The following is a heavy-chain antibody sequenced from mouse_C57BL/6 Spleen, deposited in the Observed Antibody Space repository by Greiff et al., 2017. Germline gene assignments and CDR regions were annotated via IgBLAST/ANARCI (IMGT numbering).Heavy chain of an antibody. J-gene: IGHJ2*01. CDR1: GYSFTGYY. CDR3: ARSLTGNYFDY. V-gene: IGHV1-42*01. CDR2: IKPSTGGT. Sequence: VQLQQSGPELVKPGASVKISCKAPGYSFTGYYMNWVKQSPEKSLEWIGEIKPSTGGTTYNKKFKAKATLTVDKSSSTAYMQLKSLTSEDSAVYYCARSLTGNYFDYWGKGTTLTVSS.